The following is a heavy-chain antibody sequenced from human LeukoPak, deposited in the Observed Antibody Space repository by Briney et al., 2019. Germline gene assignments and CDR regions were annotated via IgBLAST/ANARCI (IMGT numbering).Heavy chain of an antibody. CDR1: GYSFTSYW. CDR3: ARHRPDKGYCSSTSCLEALLGVDY. CDR2: IDPSDSYT. J-gene: IGHJ4*02. V-gene: IGHV5-10-1*01. Sequence: GESLQISCKGSGYSFTSYWISWVRQMPGKGLEWMGRIDPSDSYTNYSPSFQGHVTISADKSISTAYLQWSSLKASDTAMYYCARHRPDKGYCSSTSCLEALLGVDYWGQGTLVTVSS. D-gene: IGHD2-2*01.